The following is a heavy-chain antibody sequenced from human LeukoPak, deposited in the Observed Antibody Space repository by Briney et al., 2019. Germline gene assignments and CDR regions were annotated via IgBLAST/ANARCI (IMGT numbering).Heavy chain of an antibody. CDR1: GFTFDDYG. V-gene: IGHV3-20*04. J-gene: IGHJ4*02. CDR3: ARGRGYYYDSSGYTPGGY. Sequence: GGSLRPSCAASGFTFDDYGMSWVRQAPGKGLEWVSGINWNGGSTGYADSVKGRFTISRDNAKNSLYLQMHSLRAENTALYYCARGRGYYYDSSGYTPGGYWGQGTLVTVSS. D-gene: IGHD3-22*01. CDR2: INWNGGST.